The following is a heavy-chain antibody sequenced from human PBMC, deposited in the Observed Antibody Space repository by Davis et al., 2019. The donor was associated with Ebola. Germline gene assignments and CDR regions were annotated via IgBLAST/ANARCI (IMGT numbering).Heavy chain of an antibody. CDR3: TSRIAAAGTAPYYYYYGMDV. J-gene: IGHJ6*02. V-gene: IGHV3-73*01. D-gene: IGHD6-13*01. CDR1: GFTFSGSA. CDR2: IRSKANSYAT. Sequence: PGGSLRLSCAASGFTFSGSAMHWVRQASGKGLEWVGRIRSKANSYATAYAASVKGRFTISRDDSKNTAYLQMNSLKTEDTAVYYCTSRIAAAGTAPYYYYYGMDVWGQGTTVTVSS.